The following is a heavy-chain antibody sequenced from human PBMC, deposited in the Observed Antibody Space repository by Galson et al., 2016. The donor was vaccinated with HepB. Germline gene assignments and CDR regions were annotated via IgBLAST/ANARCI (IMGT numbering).Heavy chain of an antibody. CDR3: AKDPNGDYIGAYDS. J-gene: IGHJ4*02. CDR2: ISGSGNSI. CDR1: GLTLSSYA. Sequence: SLRLSCAASGLTLSSYAVTWVRQAPGKGLERVSTISGSGNSILYGDSVKGRFTISRDNSKNIVYLQMNSLRAEDTALYYCAKDPNGDYIGAYDSWGQGTLVTVSS. D-gene: IGHD4-17*01. V-gene: IGHV3-23*01.